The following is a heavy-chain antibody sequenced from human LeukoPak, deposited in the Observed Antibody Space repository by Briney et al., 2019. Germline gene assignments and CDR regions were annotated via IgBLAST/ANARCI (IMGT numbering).Heavy chain of an antibody. CDR2: ISWDGGST. Sequence: PGGSLRLFCGASWFPLDYYALPWVRPAPGKGLEGVSLISWDGGSTYYADSVKGRFTISRDNSKNSLNLQMNSLRAEDTAVYYCARDSAQLWLFDYWGQGTLVTVSS. CDR1: WFPLDYYA. J-gene: IGHJ4*02. V-gene: IGHV3-43D*03. D-gene: IGHD5-18*01. CDR3: ARDSAQLWLFDY.